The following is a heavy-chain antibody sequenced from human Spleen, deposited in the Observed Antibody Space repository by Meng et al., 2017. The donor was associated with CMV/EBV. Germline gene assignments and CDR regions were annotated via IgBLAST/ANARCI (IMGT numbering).Heavy chain of an antibody. CDR1: GGSMSSGDYF. J-gene: IGHJ4*02. Sequence: QVQVQESGPGLVKPSQTLSLTCTVSGGSMSSGDYFWNWIRQPPGKGLEWIGYIYYRGSTYYNPSLKSRLTISVDTSKNQFSLELSSVTAADTAVYYCARVFGRDYPDSWGRGTLVTVSS. CDR3: ARVFGRDYPDS. CDR2: IYYRGST. V-gene: IGHV4-30-4*01. D-gene: IGHD3/OR15-3a*01.